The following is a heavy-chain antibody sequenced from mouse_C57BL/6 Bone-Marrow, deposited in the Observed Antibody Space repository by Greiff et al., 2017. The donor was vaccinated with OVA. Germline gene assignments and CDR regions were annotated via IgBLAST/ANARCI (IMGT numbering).Heavy chain of an antibody. CDR3: ASDYYGSPWYFDV. Sequence: QVQLQQSGAELVKPGASVKMSCKASGYTFTSYWITWVKQRPGQGLEWIGDIYPGSGSTNYNEKFKSKATLTVDTSSSTAYMQLSSLTSEDSAVYNCASDYYGSPWYFDVWGTGTTVTVSS. V-gene: IGHV1-55*01. CDR1: GYTFTSYW. CDR2: IYPGSGST. D-gene: IGHD1-1*01. J-gene: IGHJ1*03.